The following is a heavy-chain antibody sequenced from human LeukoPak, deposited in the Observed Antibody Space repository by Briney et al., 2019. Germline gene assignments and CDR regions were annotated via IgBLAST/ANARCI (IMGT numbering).Heavy chain of an antibody. CDR3: ASESRSLYIVGASGGLDY. Sequence: ASVKVSCKASGGTFSSYTISWVRQAPGQGLEWMGRIIPILGIANYAQEFQGRVTITADKSTSTAYMELSSLRSEDTAVYYCASESRSLYIVGASGGLDYWGQGTLVTVSS. CDR2: IIPILGIA. V-gene: IGHV1-69*02. D-gene: IGHD1-26*01. J-gene: IGHJ4*02. CDR1: GGTFSSYT.